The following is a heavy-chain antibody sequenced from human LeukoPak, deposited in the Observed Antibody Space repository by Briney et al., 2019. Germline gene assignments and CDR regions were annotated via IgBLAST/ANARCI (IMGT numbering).Heavy chain of an antibody. D-gene: IGHD1-26*01. V-gene: IGHV4-38-2*01. Sequence: PSETLSLTCAVSGYSISSGYYWGWIRQPPGKGLEWIGSIYHSGSTYYNPSLKSRVTISVDTSKNQFSLKLSSVTAADTAVYYCARDSGSYERDYWGQGTLLTVSS. CDR3: ARDSGSYERDY. CDR2: IYHSGST. CDR1: GYSISSGYY. J-gene: IGHJ4*02.